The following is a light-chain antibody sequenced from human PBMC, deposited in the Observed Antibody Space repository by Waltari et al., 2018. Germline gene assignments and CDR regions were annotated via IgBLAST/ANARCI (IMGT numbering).Light chain of an antibody. V-gene: IGKV1-39*01. CDR3: QQTYTSPRT. Sequence: DIQMTQPPSTLSASVGDRVTITCRASQTITKFLSWYQPKPGKAPKLLIYAASRLQSGVPSRFSGSGSGTDFALTISNLQPEDFATYFCQQTYTSPRTFGQGTKVEIK. J-gene: IGKJ1*01. CDR1: QTITKF. CDR2: AAS.